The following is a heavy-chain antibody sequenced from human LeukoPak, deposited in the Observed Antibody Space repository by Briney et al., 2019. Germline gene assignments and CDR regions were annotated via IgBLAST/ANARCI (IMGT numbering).Heavy chain of an antibody. Sequence: GESLKISCKGSGYSFTSYWIGRVRQMPGKGLEWMGWISTKTGNPTYAQGFTGRFVFSLDTSVSTAYLQISSLKADDTAVYYCARPKGSSGSSQYYFDSWGQGTLVTVSS. V-gene: IGHV7-4-1*02. CDR2: ISTKTGNP. CDR1: GYSFTSYW. CDR3: ARPKGSSGSSQYYFDS. J-gene: IGHJ4*02. D-gene: IGHD6-19*01.